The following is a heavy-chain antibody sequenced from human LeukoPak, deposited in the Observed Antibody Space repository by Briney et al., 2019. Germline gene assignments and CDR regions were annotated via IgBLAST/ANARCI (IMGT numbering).Heavy chain of an antibody. D-gene: IGHD6-19*01. V-gene: IGHV4-59*08. CDR2: IYYNRGT. CDR3: ARHRYTSGWYAGFDY. CDR1: GGSLSSSY. Sequence: SETLSLTCNVSGGSLSSSYWSWIRPSPGKGLEWIGYIYYNRGTNYNPSLKSRVTISVDTSKNQFSLRLNSLTAADTAVYYCARHRYTSGWYAGFDYWGQGTLVTVSS. J-gene: IGHJ4*02.